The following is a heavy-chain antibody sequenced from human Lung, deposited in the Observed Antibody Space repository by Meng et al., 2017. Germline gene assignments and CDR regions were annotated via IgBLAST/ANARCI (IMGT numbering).Heavy chain of an antibody. D-gene: IGHD3-9*01. J-gene: IGHJ4*02. Sequence: GSGGDFVNLVGSLRLSCAYSVFYFRNAGLSWVRQAPGNGLEWVGRIKSNTDGGTAEYAAPVTGRFTISRDDSKSTLYLQLSGLTTDDTGVYYCSWDDRAVSDYWGQGTLVTVSS. CDR3: SWDDRAVSDY. CDR1: VFYFRNAG. V-gene: IGHV3-15*01. CDR2: IKSNTDGGTA.